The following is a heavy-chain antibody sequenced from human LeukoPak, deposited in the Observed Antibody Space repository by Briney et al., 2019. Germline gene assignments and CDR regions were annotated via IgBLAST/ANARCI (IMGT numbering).Heavy chain of an antibody. D-gene: IGHD2-2*01. V-gene: IGHV1-69*06. CDR1: GGTFSSYA. J-gene: IGHJ3*02. CDR2: IIPIFGTA. CDR3: AREETSDAFDI. Sequence: SVKVSCKASGGTFSSYAISWVRQAPGQGLEWMGGIIPIFGTANYAQKFQGRVTITADKSTSTAYMELGSLRSEDTAVYYCAREETSDAFDIWGQGTMVTVSS.